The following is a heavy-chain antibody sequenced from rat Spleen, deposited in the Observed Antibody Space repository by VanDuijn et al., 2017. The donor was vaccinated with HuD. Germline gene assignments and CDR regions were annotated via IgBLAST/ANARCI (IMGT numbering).Heavy chain of an antibody. D-gene: IGHD1-7*01. V-gene: IGHV5-7*01. CDR1: GFTFSDYY. CDR2: ISYDGSGT. CDR3: ARPSYGYPFAY. J-gene: IGHJ3*01. Sequence: EVQLVESGGGLVQSGNSLKLSCAASGFTFSDYYMAWVRQAPKKGLEWVATISYDGSGTYYRDSVKGRFTISRDNAKSTLYLQMDSLRSEDTATYYCARPSYGYPFAYWGQGTLVTVSS.